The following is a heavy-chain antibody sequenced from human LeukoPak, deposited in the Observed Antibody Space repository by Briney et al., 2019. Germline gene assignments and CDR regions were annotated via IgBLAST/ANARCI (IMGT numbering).Heavy chain of an antibody. CDR3: AKTNTATLRIAARPAVDY. CDR2: INHSGST. V-gene: IGHV4-34*08. D-gene: IGHD6-6*01. CDR1: GGTFSDYY. Sequence: PSETLSLTCAVYGGTFSDYYWTWIRQPPGKGLEWIGEINHSGSTNYSPSLKSRVTLSVDTFKNQFSLKLSSVTAADTAVYYCAKTNTATLRIAARPAVDYWGQGTLVTVSS. J-gene: IGHJ4*02.